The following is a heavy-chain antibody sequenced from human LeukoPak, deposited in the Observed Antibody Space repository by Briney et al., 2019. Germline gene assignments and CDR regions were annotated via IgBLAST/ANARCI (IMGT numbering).Heavy chain of an antibody. CDR3: ARQPVGVNYFDY. Sequence: PSQTLSLTCTVSGGSISSGGYYWSWIRQPPGKGLEWIGYIYTSGSTNYNPSLKSRVTISVDTSKNQFSLKLSSVTAADTAVYYCARQPVGVNYFDYWGQGTLVTVSS. D-gene: IGHD3-10*01. CDR1: GGSISSGGYY. CDR2: IYTSGST. V-gene: IGHV4-61*09. J-gene: IGHJ4*02.